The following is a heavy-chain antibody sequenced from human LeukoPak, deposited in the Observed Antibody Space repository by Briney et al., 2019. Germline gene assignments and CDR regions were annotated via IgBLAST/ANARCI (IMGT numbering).Heavy chain of an antibody. CDR1: GYTFTSYG. V-gene: IGHV1-18*01. Sequence: ASVKVSCKASGYTFTSYGISWVRQAPGQGLEWMGWISAYNGNTNYAQKLQGRVTMTTDTSTSTAYMELRSLRSDDTAVYYCARAPRKVPAAHFEYWGQGTLVTVSS. J-gene: IGHJ4*02. CDR3: ARAPRKVPAAHFEY. D-gene: IGHD2-2*01. CDR2: ISAYNGNT.